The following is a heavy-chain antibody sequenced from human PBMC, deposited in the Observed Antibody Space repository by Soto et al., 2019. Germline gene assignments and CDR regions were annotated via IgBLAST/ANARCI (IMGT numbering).Heavy chain of an antibody. CDR1: GGSISSYY. J-gene: IGHJ3*02. CDR3: ARAQNLVHNVVVTAIQTPGAFDI. CDR2: IYYSGST. Sequence: QVQLQESGPGLVKPSETLSLTCTVSGGSISSYYWSWIRQPPGKGLKWIGYIYYSGSTNYNPSLKSRVTISVDTSKNQFSLKLSSVTAADTAVYYCARAQNLVHNVVVTAIQTPGAFDIWGQGTMVTVSS. D-gene: IGHD2-21*02. V-gene: IGHV4-59*01.